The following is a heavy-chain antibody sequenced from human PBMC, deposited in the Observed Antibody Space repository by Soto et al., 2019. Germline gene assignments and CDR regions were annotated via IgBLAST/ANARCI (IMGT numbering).Heavy chain of an antibody. CDR3: ARGGLGNYYNDY. CDR1: GFNFSSYG. V-gene: IGHV3-74*01. J-gene: IGHJ4*02. CDR2: IKGDGTIT. D-gene: IGHD3-10*01. Sequence: RGSLRLSYAASGFNFSSYGMHWVRQAPGKGLVWVSRIKGDGTITNYADSVKGRFTTSRDNAKNTVYLQLNSLTTEDTAVYYCARGGLGNYYNDYWGQGTLVTVSS.